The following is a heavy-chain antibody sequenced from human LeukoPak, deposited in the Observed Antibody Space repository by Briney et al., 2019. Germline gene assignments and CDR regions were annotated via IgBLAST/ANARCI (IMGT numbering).Heavy chain of an antibody. CDR3: ARLSTVTTGGY. CDR1: GFTFSSYS. Sequence: PGGSLRLSCAASGFTFSSYSMNWVRQAPGKGLEWVSYISSSSSTIYYADSVKGRFTISRDNAKNSLYLQMNSLRAEDTAVYYCARLSTVTTGGYWGQGTLVTVSS. J-gene: IGHJ4*02. V-gene: IGHV3-48*01. D-gene: IGHD4-11*01. CDR2: ISSSSSTI.